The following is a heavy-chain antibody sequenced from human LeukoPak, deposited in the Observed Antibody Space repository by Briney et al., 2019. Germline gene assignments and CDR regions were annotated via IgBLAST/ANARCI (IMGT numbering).Heavy chain of an antibody. Sequence: GGSLRLSCTASGFTFSSYAMNWVRQAPGKGLEWVSGIGAGGTFTYYADSVKGRFTISRDISKSTLFLQMNSLRVEDTAVYYCAKATGSYPSNPFDYWGQGTLVTVSS. CDR2: IGAGGTFT. V-gene: IGHV3-23*01. CDR3: AKATGSYPSNPFDY. CDR1: GFTFSSYA. J-gene: IGHJ4*02. D-gene: IGHD1-26*01.